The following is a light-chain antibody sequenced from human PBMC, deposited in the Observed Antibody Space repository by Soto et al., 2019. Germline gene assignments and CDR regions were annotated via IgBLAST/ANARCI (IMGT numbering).Light chain of an antibody. CDR1: QSVSNSY. Sequence: EIVLTQSPGTLSLSPGERATLSCRASQSVSNSYIAWYQQKPGQAPRLLIYAASSRATGIPDRFSGSGSGTDFTLTISRLEPEDFAGYYCQQYGSYPWTFGQGTKVEIK. CDR2: AAS. J-gene: IGKJ1*01. CDR3: QQYGSYPWT. V-gene: IGKV3-20*01.